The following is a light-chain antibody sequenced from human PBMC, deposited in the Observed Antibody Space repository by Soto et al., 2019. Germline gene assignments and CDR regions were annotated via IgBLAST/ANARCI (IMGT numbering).Light chain of an antibody. J-gene: IGLJ1*01. V-gene: IGLV2-8*01. CDR1: SSDVGADIF. CDR3: VSFAGXTYV. CDR2: DVN. Sequence: QSFLTQPPSASGSPVQSVTISCTGTSSDVGADIFFSWYQQHQGKAPKLMVYDVNRRPPGVPDRFFGSKSGTTASLTVSGLQAEDEADYYRVSFAGXTYVVGPGTKAXV.